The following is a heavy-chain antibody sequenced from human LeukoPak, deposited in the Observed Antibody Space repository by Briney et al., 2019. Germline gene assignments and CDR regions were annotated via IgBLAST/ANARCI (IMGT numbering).Heavy chain of an antibody. Sequence: ASVKVSCKASGYAFSNYGLAWLRRAPGHGLQWLGWISTFNGNTNHAQILQDRVTMTTDTSTNTAYLELRSLRSDDTAVYYCARRHLIGNGYFDHWGQGTLVTVSS. CDR2: ISTFNGNT. V-gene: IGHV1-18*01. CDR3: ARRHLIGNGYFDH. CDR1: GYAFSNYG. J-gene: IGHJ4*02. D-gene: IGHD4-23*01.